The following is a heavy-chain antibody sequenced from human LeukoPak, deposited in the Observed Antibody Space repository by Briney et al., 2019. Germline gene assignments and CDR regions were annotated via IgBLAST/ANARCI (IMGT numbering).Heavy chain of an antibody. Sequence: SETLSLTCTVSGGSISSSSYYWGWLRQPPGKGLEWIGSIYYSGSTYYNPSLKSRVTISVDTSKNQFSLKLSSVTAADTAVYYCARLPELDYWGQGTLVTVSS. CDR2: IYYSGST. CDR3: ARLPELDY. J-gene: IGHJ4*02. CDR1: GGSISSSSYY. V-gene: IGHV4-39*01.